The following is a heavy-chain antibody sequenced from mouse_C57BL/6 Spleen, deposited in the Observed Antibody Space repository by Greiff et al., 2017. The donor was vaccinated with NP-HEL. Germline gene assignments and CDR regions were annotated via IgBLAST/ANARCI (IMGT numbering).Heavy chain of an antibody. J-gene: IGHJ4*01. V-gene: IGHV1-52*01. CDR3: ARGYYGSSLMDY. D-gene: IGHD1-1*01. Sequence: QVQLQQPGAELVRPGSSVKLSCKASGYTFTSYWMHWVKQRPIQGLEWIGNIDPSDSETHYNQKFKDKATLTVDKSSSTAYMQLSSLTSEDSAVYYCARGYYGSSLMDYWGQGTSVTVSS. CDR1: GYTFTSYW. CDR2: IDPSDSET.